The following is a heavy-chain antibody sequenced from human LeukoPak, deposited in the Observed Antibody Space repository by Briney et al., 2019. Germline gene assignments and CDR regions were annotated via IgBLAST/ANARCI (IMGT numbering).Heavy chain of an antibody. D-gene: IGHD2-2*01. CDR1: GYSFTSYW. CDR3: ARTPPYCSSTSCYFAY. CDR2: IYPGDSDT. J-gene: IGHJ4*02. Sequence: GESLKISCKGSGYSFTSYWIGWVRQMPGKGLEWMGIIYPGDSDTRYSPSFQGQVTISADKSISTAYLQWSSLKASDTAMYYCARTPPYCSSTSCYFAYWGQGTLVTVS. V-gene: IGHV5-51*01.